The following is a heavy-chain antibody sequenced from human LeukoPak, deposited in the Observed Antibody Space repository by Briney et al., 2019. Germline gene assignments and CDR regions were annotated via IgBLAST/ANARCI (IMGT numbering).Heavy chain of an antibody. CDR3: TRTTEGYCSSASCFGFSYSYYMDV. J-gene: IGHJ6*03. CDR2: VYYSGST. V-gene: IGHV4-59*01. CDR1: GGSISSYY. Sequence: SETLSLTCTVSGGSISSYYWSWIRQPPGKGLEWIGYVYYSGSTNYNPSLKSRVTISVDTSKNQFSLKLSSVIAADTAVYYCTRTTEGYCSSASCFGFSYSYYMDVWGKGTTVTISS. D-gene: IGHD2-2*01.